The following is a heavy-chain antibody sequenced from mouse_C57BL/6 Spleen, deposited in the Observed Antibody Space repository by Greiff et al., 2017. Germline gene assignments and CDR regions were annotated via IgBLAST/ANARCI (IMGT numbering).Heavy chain of an antibody. CDR2: IYPGDGDT. CDR3: ARRAPTGYYFDY. CDR1: GYAFSSSW. D-gene: IGHD1-1*01. V-gene: IGHV1-82*01. J-gene: IGHJ2*01. Sequence: QVQLQQSGPELVKPGASVKISCTASGYAFSSSWMNWVKQRPGKGLEWIGRIYPGDGDTNYNGKFKGKATLTADKSSSTAYMQLSSRTSEDSAVYFCARRAPTGYYFDYWGQGTTLTVSS.